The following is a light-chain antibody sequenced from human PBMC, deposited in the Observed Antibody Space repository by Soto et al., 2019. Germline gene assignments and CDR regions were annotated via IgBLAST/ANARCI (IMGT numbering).Light chain of an antibody. Sequence: EIVLTQSPGTLSLSPGERATLSCRASQSGSSSYLAWYQQKPGQAPRLLIYGASSRATGIPDRFSGSGSGTDFTLTISSRGPEDFAVYYYQQYRSSPPYTFGQGTKLEIK. CDR3: QQYRSSPPYT. V-gene: IGKV3-20*01. CDR1: QSGSSSY. J-gene: IGKJ2*01. CDR2: GAS.